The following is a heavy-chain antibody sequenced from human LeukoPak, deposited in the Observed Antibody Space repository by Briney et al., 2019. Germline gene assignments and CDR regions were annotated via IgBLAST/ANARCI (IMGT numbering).Heavy chain of an antibody. CDR2: ISSSGGIT. CDR1: GFTFRTNA. CDR3: AKDGSLWFGEAPTDY. J-gene: IGHJ4*02. D-gene: IGHD3-10*01. Sequence: GGSLRLSCAASGFTFRTNAMSWVRQAPGKGLEWVSAISSSGGITYYADSVKGRFTISRDNSKNTLYLQMNSLRAEDTAVYYCAKDGSLWFGEAPTDYWGQGTLVTVSS. V-gene: IGHV3-23*01.